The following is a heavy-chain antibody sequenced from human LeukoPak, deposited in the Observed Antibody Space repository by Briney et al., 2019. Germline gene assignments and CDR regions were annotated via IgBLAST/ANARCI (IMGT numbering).Heavy chain of an antibody. CDR2: INSDGINT. J-gene: IGHJ4*02. CDR3: ARTRYGSGSFSDY. Sequence: QPGGSLRLSCAASGFTFSNYWMHWVRQAPGKGLVWVSRINSDGINTSYADSVKGRFTISRDNAKNTLNLQMNSLRAKDTAVYYCARTRYGSGSFSDYWGQGTLVTVSS. D-gene: IGHD3-10*01. V-gene: IGHV3-74*01. CDR1: GFTFSNYW.